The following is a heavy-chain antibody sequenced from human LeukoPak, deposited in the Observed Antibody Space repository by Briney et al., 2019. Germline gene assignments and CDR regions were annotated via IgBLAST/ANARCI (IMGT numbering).Heavy chain of an antibody. CDR3: ARGGRYCTTTNCYIGK. J-gene: IGHJ4*02. V-gene: IGHV3-23*01. CDR2: ISGGGGST. CDR1: GFIFSNYA. Sequence: TGGSLRLSCAAPGFIFSNYAMNWVRQAPGKGLEWVSGISGGGGSTYYADSVKGRFTISRDNSENTLYLQMNSLRAEDTAIYHCARGGRYCTTTNCYIGKWGQGTLVTVSS. D-gene: IGHD2-2*02.